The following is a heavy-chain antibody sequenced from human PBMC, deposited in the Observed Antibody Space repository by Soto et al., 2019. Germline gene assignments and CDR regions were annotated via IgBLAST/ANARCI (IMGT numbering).Heavy chain of an antibody. CDR2: IYYSGST. D-gene: IGHD1-26*01. Sequence: SETLSITCTVSGGSISSSSYYWGWIRQPPGKGLEWIGSIYYSGSTYYNPSLKSRVTISVDTSKNQFSLKLSSVTAADTAVYYCTTPPYSGSAFEYWGQGTLVTVSS. V-gene: IGHV4-39*01. CDR3: TTPPYSGSAFEY. J-gene: IGHJ4*02. CDR1: GGSISSSSYY.